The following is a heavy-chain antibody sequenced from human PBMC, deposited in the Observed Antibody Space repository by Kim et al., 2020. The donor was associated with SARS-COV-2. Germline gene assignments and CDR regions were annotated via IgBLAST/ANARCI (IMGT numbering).Heavy chain of an antibody. CDR1: GFNFSNYV. CDR3: VRGETAAPLVMDV. Sequence: GGSLRLSCEASGFNFSNYVMSWVRQGPGKGLEWVSSISSKSSSYIFDADSVKSRFTISRDNAKNSLYLQMNSLRVEDTAVYYCVRGETAAPLVMDVWGQGTTVTVSS. V-gene: IGHV3-21*01. CDR2: ISSKSSSYI. D-gene: IGHD6-6*01. J-gene: IGHJ6*02.